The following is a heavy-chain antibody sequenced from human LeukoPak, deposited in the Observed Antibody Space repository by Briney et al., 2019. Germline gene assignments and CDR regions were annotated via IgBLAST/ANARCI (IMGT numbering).Heavy chain of an antibody. CDR3: AKGSRGNRPYYFDY. D-gene: IGHD2-15*01. CDR2: ITDSGGDT. Sequence: PGGSLGLSCAASGFTFSNCAMSWVRQAPGKGLEWVSAITDSGGDTYHADSVKGRFTISRDNSKNTLYLQTNSLRAEDTAIYYCAKGSRGNRPYYFDYWGQGTLVTVSS. CDR1: GFTFSNCA. V-gene: IGHV3-23*01. J-gene: IGHJ4*02.